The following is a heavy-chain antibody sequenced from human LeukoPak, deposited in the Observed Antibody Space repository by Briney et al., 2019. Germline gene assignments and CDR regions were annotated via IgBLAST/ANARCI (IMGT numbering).Heavy chain of an antibody. V-gene: IGHV3-11*01. CDR3: ARERYYDSSGLLGY. CDR2: ISSSGSTI. Sequence: GGSLRLSCAASGFTFSDYYMSWIRQAPGKGLEWVSYISSSGSTIYYADSVKGRFTISRDNAKNSLYLQMNSLRAEDTAVNYCARERYYDSSGLLGYWGQGTLVTVSS. CDR1: GFTFSDYY. D-gene: IGHD3-22*01. J-gene: IGHJ4*02.